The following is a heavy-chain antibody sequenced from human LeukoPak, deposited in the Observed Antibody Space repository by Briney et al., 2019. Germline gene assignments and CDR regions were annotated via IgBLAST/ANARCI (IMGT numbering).Heavy chain of an antibody. CDR2: IYHTGST. D-gene: IGHD3-22*01. Sequence: SETLSLTCTVSGGXISSSNSYWGWIRQPPGKRLEWIGTIYHTGSTYYNPSLKSRVTISVDTSKNQFSLNLSSVTAADTAVYYCARYYYDSRLFDYWGQGTLVTVSS. CDR1: GGXISSSNSY. V-gene: IGHV4-39*01. J-gene: IGHJ4*02. CDR3: ARYYYDSRLFDY.